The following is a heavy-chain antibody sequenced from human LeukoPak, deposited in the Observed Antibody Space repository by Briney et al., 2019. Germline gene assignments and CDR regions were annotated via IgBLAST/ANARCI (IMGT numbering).Heavy chain of an antibody. V-gene: IGHV1-2*04. CDR3: ARSVAVSLYYFDY. D-gene: IGHD6-19*01. CDR1: GYTFTGYY. CDR2: INPNSGGT. J-gene: IGHJ4*02. Sequence: GASVKVSCTASGYTFTGYYMHWVRQAPGQGLEWMGWINPNSGGTNYAQKFQGWVTMTRDTSISIAYMELSRLRSDDTAVYYCARSVAVSLYYFDYWGQGTLVTVSS.